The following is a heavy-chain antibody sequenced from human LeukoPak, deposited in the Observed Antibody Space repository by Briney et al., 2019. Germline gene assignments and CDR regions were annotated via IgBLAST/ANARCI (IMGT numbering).Heavy chain of an antibody. CDR1: GGSISGHY. CDR3: ARGLSSSWYPY. Sequence: SETLSLTCTVSGGSISGHYWSWIRQPPGKGLEWIGYIYHSGTTDYNPSLKSRLTISVDTSKNQFSLNLRSMTTADTAVYYCARGLSSSWYPYWGQGTLVTVSS. CDR2: IYHSGTT. V-gene: IGHV4-59*11. J-gene: IGHJ4*02. D-gene: IGHD6-13*01.